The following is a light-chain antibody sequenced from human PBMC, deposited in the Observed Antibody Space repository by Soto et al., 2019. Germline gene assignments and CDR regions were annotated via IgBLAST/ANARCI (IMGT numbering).Light chain of an antibody. V-gene: IGLV2-8*01. Sequence: QSVLTQPPSASGSPGQSVTISCTGTSSDVGGYNYVSWYQQHPGKAPKLMIYEVNKRPSGVPDRFSGSKSGNTASLTVSGLQAEDEADYYCRSYAGSNNVVFGGGTKVTVL. CDR3: RSYAGSNNVV. CDR2: EVN. J-gene: IGLJ2*01. CDR1: SSDVGGYNY.